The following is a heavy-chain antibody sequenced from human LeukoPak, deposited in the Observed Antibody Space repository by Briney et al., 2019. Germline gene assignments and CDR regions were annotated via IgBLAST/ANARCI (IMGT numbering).Heavy chain of an antibody. CDR3: VRDHHYYGSGKYDNPRGYYYYYMDV. J-gene: IGHJ6*03. CDR1: GYTFTGYY. CDR2: INPNSGGT. V-gene: IGHV1-2*02. D-gene: IGHD3-10*01. Sequence: ASVRVSCKASGYTFTGYYMHWVRQAPGQGLEWMGWINPNSGGTNYAQKFQGRVTMTTDTSTSTAYMELRSLRSDDTAVYYCVRDHHYYGSGKYDNPRGYYYYYMDVWGKGTTVTISS.